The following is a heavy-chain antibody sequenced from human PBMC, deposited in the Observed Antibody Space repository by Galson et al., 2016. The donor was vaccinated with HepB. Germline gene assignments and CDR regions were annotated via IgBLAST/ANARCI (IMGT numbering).Heavy chain of an antibody. D-gene: IGHD6-19*01. J-gene: IGHJ6*02. CDR2: IVPILGMS. CDR3: ARDAVAVAGTLHFSFYGMDV. V-gene: IGHV1-69*04. CDR1: GGTFSSYA. Sequence: SVKVSCKASGGTFSSYAFSWVRQAPGQGLEWMGRIVPILGMSNYAQKFQGRVTITADKSTSTVNMELSSLRSEDTAVYYCARDAVAVAGTLHFSFYGMDVWGQGTTVTVSS.